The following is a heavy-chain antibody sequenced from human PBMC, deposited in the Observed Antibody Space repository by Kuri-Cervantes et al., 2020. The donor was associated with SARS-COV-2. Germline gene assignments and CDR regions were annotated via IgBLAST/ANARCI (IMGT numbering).Heavy chain of an antibody. D-gene: IGHD3-3*01. Sequence: GGSLRLSCAASGFTFSNAWMSWVRQAPGKGLEWVGRIKSKTDGGTTDYAAPVKGRFTISRDDSKNTLYLQMNSLKTEDTAVYYCTRDDFWSGYFEDWGQGTLVTVSS. CDR3: TRDDFWSGYFED. V-gene: IGHV3-15*01. CDR2: IKSKTDGGTT. CDR1: GFTFSNAW. J-gene: IGHJ4*02.